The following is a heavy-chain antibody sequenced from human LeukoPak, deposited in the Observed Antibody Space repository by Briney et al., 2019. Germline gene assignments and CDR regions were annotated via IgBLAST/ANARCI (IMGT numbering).Heavy chain of an antibody. CDR2: ISSSSSYT. CDR3: ARDMAVAGTGWFDP. V-gene: IGHV3-11*06. CDR1: GFTFSDYY. J-gene: IGHJ5*02. D-gene: IGHD6-19*01. Sequence: SGGSLTLSCAASGFTFSDYYMSWIRQAPGKGLEGVSYISSSSSYTNYADSVKGRFTISRDNAKNSLYLQMNSLRAEDTAVYYCARDMAVAGTGWFDPWGQGTLVTVSS.